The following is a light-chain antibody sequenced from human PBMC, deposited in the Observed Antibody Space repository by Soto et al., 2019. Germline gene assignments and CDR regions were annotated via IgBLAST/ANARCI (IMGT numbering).Light chain of an antibody. J-gene: IGLJ2*01. Sequence: QSPLTQPRSVSGSPGQSVTISCTGTSGDIGGYDYVSWYQQHPGQVPKLIISDVRKRPSGVPVRFSGSKSGNTASLTISGLQAEDEADYYCCSYAGSSTVFGGGTKLTVL. CDR1: SGDIGGYDY. CDR2: DVR. CDR3: CSYAGSSTV. V-gene: IGLV2-11*01.